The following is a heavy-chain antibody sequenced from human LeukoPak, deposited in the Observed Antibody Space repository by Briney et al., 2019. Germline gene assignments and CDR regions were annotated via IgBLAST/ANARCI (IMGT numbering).Heavy chain of an antibody. CDR1: GGSFSGYY. Sequence: ASETLSLTCAVYGGSFSGYYWSWIRQPPGKGLEWIGEINHSGSTNYNPSLKSRVTISVDTSKNQFSLKLSSVTAADTAVYYCARRSGYYGSGSCYNGRILDYWGQGTLVNVSS. CDR3: ARRSGYYGSGSCYNGRILDY. V-gene: IGHV4-34*01. CDR2: INHSGST. J-gene: IGHJ4*02. D-gene: IGHD3-10*01.